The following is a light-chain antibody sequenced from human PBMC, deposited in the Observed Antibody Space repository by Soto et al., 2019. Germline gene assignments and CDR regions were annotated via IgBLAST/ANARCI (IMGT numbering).Light chain of an antibody. CDR3: QQYYNWPWT. Sequence: EIVLTQSPGTLSLSPWERATLSCRASQSVSSSYLAWYQQKPGQAPRLLMYGASTRASGIPARFSGSGSGTEFTLTISSLQSEDFAVYYCQQYYNWPWTFGPGTKVDIK. CDR2: GAS. J-gene: IGKJ1*01. V-gene: IGKV3-15*01. CDR1: QSVSSSY.